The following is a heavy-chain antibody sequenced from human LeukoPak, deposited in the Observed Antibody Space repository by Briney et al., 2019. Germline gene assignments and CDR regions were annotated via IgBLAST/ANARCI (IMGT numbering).Heavy chain of an antibody. Sequence: GGSLRLSCAASGFTFSSYAMSWVRQAPGKGLEWVSAISGSGGSTYYADSVKGRFTISRGNSKNTLYLQMNSLRAEDTAVYYCAKLGTRLPVWYYFDYWGQGTLVTVSS. CDR1: GFTFSSYA. D-gene: IGHD2-2*01. CDR2: ISGSGGST. CDR3: AKLGTRLPVWYYFDY. V-gene: IGHV3-23*01. J-gene: IGHJ4*02.